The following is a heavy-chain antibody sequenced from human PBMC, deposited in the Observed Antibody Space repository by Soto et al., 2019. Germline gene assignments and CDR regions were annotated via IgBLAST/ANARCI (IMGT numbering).Heavy chain of an antibody. D-gene: IGHD1-26*01. J-gene: IGHJ3*02. CDR1: GFTFSSYW. Sequence: GGSLRLSCAASGFTFSSYWMSWVRQAPGKGLEWVANIKQDGSEKYYVDSVKGRFTISRDNAKNSLYLQMNSLRAEDTAVYYCARDPNRGSYDAFDIWGQGTMVTVSS. CDR3: ARDPNRGSYDAFDI. CDR2: IKQDGSEK. V-gene: IGHV3-7*01.